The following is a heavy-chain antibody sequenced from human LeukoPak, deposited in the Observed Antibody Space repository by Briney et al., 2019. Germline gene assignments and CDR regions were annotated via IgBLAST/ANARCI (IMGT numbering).Heavy chain of an antibody. CDR3: ARGPRRIAARLDY. J-gene: IGHJ4*02. V-gene: IGHV4-34*01. CDR1: GGSFSGYY. D-gene: IGHD6-6*01. CDR2: INHSGST. Sequence: PSETLSLTCAVYGGSFSGYYWSWIRQPPGKGLEWIGEINHSGSTNYNPSLKSRVTISVDTSKNQFSLKLSSGTAADTAVYYCARGPRRIAARLDYWGQGTLVTVSS.